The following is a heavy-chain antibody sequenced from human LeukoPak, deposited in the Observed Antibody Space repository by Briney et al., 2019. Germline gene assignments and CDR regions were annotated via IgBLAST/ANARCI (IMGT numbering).Heavy chain of an antibody. Sequence: SETLSLTCTVSGGSINNYYWSWIRQPPRKGLEWIGYIYYSGSTNYNPSLKSRVTMSVDTSKNRFSLKLNSVTAADTAVYSCARSRSGWSAFDIWGQGTMVTVSS. CDR3: ARSRSGWSAFDI. CDR2: IYYSGST. V-gene: IGHV4-59*01. J-gene: IGHJ3*02. D-gene: IGHD6-19*01. CDR1: GGSINNYY.